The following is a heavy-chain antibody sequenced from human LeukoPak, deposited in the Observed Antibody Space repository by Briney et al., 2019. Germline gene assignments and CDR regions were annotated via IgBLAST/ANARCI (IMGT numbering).Heavy chain of an antibody. Sequence: SETLSLTCTVSGDSIRSYYWSWLRQPPGKGLEWIGYIYYSETANYNPSLKSRVTTSLDTSKNQFSLKLTSVTAADTAVYYCARVYYSSSYDYWYFDLWGRGTLVTVSS. CDR3: ARVYYSSSYDYWYFDL. V-gene: IGHV4-59*01. CDR2: IYYSETA. CDR1: GDSIRSYY. D-gene: IGHD6-13*01. J-gene: IGHJ2*01.